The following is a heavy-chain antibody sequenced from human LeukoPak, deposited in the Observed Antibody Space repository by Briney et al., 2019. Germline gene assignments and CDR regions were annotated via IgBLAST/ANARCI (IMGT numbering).Heavy chain of an antibody. Sequence: PGGSLRLSCAASGFTFSNAWMSWVRQAPGKGLEWVGRIESKTDGGTTDYAAPVKGRFTISRDDSKNTLYLQMNSLKTEDTAVYYCTTEGLYDSSGYPDYWGQGTLVTVSS. J-gene: IGHJ4*02. CDR2: IESKTDGGTT. D-gene: IGHD3-22*01. CDR1: GFTFSNAW. CDR3: TTEGLYDSSGYPDY. V-gene: IGHV3-15*04.